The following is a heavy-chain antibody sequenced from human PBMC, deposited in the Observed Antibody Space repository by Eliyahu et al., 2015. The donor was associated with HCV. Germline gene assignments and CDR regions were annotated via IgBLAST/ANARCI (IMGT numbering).Heavy chain of an antibody. CDR1: GFTXSKAG. Sequence: EVQLVESGGGLVKPGGSLRLSXAASGFTXSKAGXGGVRXAPGKGLEWIGRIKSKTDGGTTDYAAPVKGRFTISRDDSKSTLYLQMNSLKTEDTAVYYCTTGAPGGFDYYLDVWGQGTTVTVSS. J-gene: IGHJ6*03. CDR2: IKSKTDGGTT. D-gene: IGHD3-10*01. CDR3: TTGAPGGFDYYLDV. V-gene: IGHV3-15*01.